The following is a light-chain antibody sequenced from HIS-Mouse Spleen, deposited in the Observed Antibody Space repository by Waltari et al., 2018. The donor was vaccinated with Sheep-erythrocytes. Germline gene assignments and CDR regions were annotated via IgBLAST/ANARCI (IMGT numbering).Light chain of an antibody. Sequence: QSALTQPPSASGSPGQSVTISSTGPSSDVGGYNYVSWYQQHPGKAPKLMIYEVSKRPSGVPDRFSGSKSGNTASLTVSGLQAEDEADYYCSSYAGSNNYVFGTGTKVTVL. CDR1: SSDVGGYNY. CDR2: EVS. CDR3: SSYAGSNNYV. J-gene: IGLJ1*01. V-gene: IGLV2-8*01.